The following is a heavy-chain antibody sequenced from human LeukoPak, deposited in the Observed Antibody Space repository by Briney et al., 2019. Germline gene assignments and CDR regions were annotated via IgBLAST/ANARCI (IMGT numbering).Heavy chain of an antibody. CDR1: GGSISSYY. D-gene: IGHD2-15*01. CDR2: IYYSGST. Sequence: SETLSLTCTVSGGSISSYYWSWIRQPPGKGLEWIGYIYYSGSTNYNPSLKSRVTISVDTSKNQFSLKLSSVTAADTAVYYCARYSHCSGGSCPPYYYYYMDVWGKGTTVTVSS. CDR3: ARYSHCSGGSCPPYYYYYMDV. V-gene: IGHV4-59*01. J-gene: IGHJ6*03.